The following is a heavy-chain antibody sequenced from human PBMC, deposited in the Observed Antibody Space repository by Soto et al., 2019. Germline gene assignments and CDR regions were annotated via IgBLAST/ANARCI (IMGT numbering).Heavy chain of an antibody. CDR1: GGSISSGDYY. J-gene: IGHJ4*02. D-gene: IGHD3-3*01. CDR2: IYYSGST. V-gene: IGHV4-30-4*01. CDR3: ARTIFGVVIIDPYFDY. Sequence: QVQLQESGPGLVKPSQTLSLTCTVSGGSISSGDYYWSWIGQPPGKGLEWIGYIYYSGSTYYNPSLRSRVSRSVDPSKLQFSLKLSSVTAADTAVYYCARTIFGVVIIDPYFDYWGQGTLVTVSS.